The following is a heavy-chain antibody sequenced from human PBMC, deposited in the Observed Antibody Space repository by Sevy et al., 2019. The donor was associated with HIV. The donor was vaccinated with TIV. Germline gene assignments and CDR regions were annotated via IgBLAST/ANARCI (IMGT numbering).Heavy chain of an antibody. CDR1: GYTFTAYY. V-gene: IGHV1-2*06. CDR2: INPNSGGT. J-gene: IGHJ4*02. CDR3: ARGYYYDCSAYYFDH. D-gene: IGHD3-22*01. Sequence: ASVKVSCKASGYTFTAYYVHWVRQAPGQGLEWMGRINPNSGGTNYAQKFQGRVTMTRDTSISTAYMELSGLRYDDTAVYHWARGYYYDCSAYYFDHWGQGTLVTVSS.